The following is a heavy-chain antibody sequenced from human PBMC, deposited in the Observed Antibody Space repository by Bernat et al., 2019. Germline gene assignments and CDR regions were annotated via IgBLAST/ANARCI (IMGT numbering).Heavy chain of an antibody. CDR3: ASIVLMVYATDTAFDI. V-gene: IGHV3-30-3*01. CDR1: GFTFSSYA. Sequence: QVQLVESGGGVVQPGRSLRLSCAASGFTFSSYAMHWVRQAPGKGLEWVAVISYDGSNKYYADSVKGRFTISSDNSKNSLYLQMNSLRAEDTAVYYCASIVLMVYATDTAFDIWGQGTMVTVSS. D-gene: IGHD2-8*01. J-gene: IGHJ3*02. CDR2: ISYDGSNK.